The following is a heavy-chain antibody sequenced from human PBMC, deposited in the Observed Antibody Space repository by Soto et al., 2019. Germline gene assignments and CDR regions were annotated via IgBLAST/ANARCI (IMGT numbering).Heavy chain of an antibody. CDR2: ISSSSSYI. Sequence: EVQLVESGGGLVKPGGSLRLSCAASGFTFSSYSMNWVRQAPGKGLEWVSSISSSSSYIYYADSVKGRFTISRDNAKNSLYLQMSSLRAEDTAVYYCARDPGNAYYYYYYGMDVWGQGTTVTVSS. J-gene: IGHJ6*02. V-gene: IGHV3-21*01. CDR1: GFTFSSYS. CDR3: ARDPGNAYYYYYYGMDV. D-gene: IGHD1-26*01.